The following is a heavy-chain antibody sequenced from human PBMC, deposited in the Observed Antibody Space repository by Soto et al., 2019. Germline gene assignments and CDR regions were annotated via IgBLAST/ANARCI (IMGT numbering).Heavy chain of an antibody. D-gene: IGHD1-1*01. J-gene: IGHJ4*02. CDR3: ARHGPLTNNWHQLNC. V-gene: IGHV4-39*01. CDR1: GGSLSSSPYY. CDR2: IYYNGNT. Sequence: SETLCLTCTVSGGSLSSSPYYWAWIRQPPGKGLQWIGNIYYNGNTFYNPSLRSRVTISIDTSKSQFSLGLSSVTASDTAVYYCARHGPLTNNWHQLNCWRQGTLVTVSS.